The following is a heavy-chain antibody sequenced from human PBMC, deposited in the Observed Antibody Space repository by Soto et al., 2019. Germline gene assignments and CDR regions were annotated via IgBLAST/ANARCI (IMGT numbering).Heavy chain of an antibody. CDR2: IYYSGST. CDR3: ARVDSGGYAYFDY. J-gene: IGHJ4*02. CDR1: GGSITRGGYY. V-gene: IGHV4-31*03. Sequence: QVQLQESGPRLVKPSQTLSLTCTVSGGSITRGGYYWTWIRQHPGKGLEWIGYIYYSGSTYYNPSLKSRLTMSVDTSKHQFSLQLSSVTAADTAVYYCARVDSGGYAYFDYWGQGTLVTVYS. D-gene: IGHD5-12*01.